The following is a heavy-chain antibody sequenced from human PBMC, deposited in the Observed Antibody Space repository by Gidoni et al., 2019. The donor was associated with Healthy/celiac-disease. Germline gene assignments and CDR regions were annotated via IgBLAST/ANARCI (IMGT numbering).Heavy chain of an antibody. CDR3: ARDGGTASDAFDI. CDR1: GFTVSSNY. Sequence: EVQRVESGGGLIQPGGSLRLSGAASGFTVSSNYMSWVRQAPGKGLEWVSVIYSGGSTYYADSVKGRFTISRDNSKNTLYLQMNSLRAEDTAVYYCARDGGTASDAFDIWGQGTMVTVSS. J-gene: IGHJ3*02. CDR2: IYSGGST. D-gene: IGHD5-18*01. V-gene: IGHV3-53*01.